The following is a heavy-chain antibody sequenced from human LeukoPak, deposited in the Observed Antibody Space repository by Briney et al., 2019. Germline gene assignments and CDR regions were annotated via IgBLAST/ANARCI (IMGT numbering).Heavy chain of an antibody. CDR2: ISGSGGST. V-gene: IGHV3-23*01. CDR3: AKATDYGGLFDY. Sequence: AGGSLRLSCAASGFTFSSDAMSWVRQAPGKGLERVSAISGSGGSTYYADSVKGRFTISRDNSKNTLYLQMNSLRAEDTAVYYCAKATDYGGLFDYWGQGTLVTVSS. D-gene: IGHD4-23*01. CDR1: GFTFSSDA. J-gene: IGHJ4*02.